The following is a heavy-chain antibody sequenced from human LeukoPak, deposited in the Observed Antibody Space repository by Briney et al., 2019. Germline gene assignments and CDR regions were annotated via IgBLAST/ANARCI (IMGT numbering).Heavy chain of an antibody. CDR3: ARDFVTAEALDI. Sequence: GGSLRLSCAASKFPVSSNYMTWVRQAPGKGLEWVSVIYRDDSAYYADSVRGRFTISRDNSKNTLYLQMNSLRADDTAVYYCARDFVTAEALDIWDHGTMVTVSS. J-gene: IGHJ3*02. CDR1: KFPVSSNY. CDR2: IYRDDSA. D-gene: IGHD1-14*01. V-gene: IGHV3-53*01.